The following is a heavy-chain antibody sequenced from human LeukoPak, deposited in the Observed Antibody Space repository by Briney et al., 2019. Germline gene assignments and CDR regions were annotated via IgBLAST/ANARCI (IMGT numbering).Heavy chain of an antibody. D-gene: IGHD3-22*01. CDR2: ISGSGGST. Sequence: GGSLRLSXAASGFTFSSYAMSWVRQASGKGLEWVSAISGSGGSTYYADSVKGRFTISRDNSKNTLYLQMNSLRAEDTAVYYCAKAARNYYDSSGYYFSPDYWGQGTLVTVSS. J-gene: IGHJ4*02. CDR1: GFTFSSYA. V-gene: IGHV3-23*01. CDR3: AKAARNYYDSSGYYFSPDY.